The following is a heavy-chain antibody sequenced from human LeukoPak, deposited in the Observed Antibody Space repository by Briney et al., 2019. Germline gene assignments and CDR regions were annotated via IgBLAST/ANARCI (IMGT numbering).Heavy chain of an antibody. J-gene: IGHJ3*02. CDR3: ARDPNGDYIGTFDM. Sequence: GGCLRLSCAASEFTFSSYGMSWVRQAPGKGLEWVLSISGSGGSTQYADSVQGRFAISRDNSKNTLYLQMNSLRVEDTAVYFCARDPNGDYIGTFDMWGRGTMVSVSS. CDR1: EFTFSSYG. V-gene: IGHV3-23*01. CDR2: ISGSGGST. D-gene: IGHD4-17*01.